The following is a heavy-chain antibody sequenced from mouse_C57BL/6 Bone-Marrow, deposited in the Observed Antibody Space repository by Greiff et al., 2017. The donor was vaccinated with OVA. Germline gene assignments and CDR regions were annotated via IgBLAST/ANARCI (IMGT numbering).Heavy chain of an antibody. V-gene: IGHV1-22*01. CDR1: GYTFTDYN. D-gene: IGHD1-1*01. J-gene: IGHJ4*01. CDR2: INPNNGGT. Sequence: EVQRVESGPELVKPGASVKMSCKASGYTFTDYNMHWVKQSHGKSLEWIGYINPNNGGTSYNQKFEGKATLTVNKSSSTAYMELRSLTSEDSAVYYCSGLLRGAMDYWGQGTSVTVSS. CDR3: SGLLRGAMDY.